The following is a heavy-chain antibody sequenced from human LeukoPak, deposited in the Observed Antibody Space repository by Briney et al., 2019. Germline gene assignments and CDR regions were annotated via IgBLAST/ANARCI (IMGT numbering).Heavy chain of an antibody. CDR2: ILHTGPT. J-gene: IGHJ4*02. CDR3: VRGGTYYLPY. V-gene: IGHV4-4*02. Sequence: PSEALSLTCAVSGVSITDNWWSWVRQPPGKGLEWIGEILHTGPTNFNPSLKSRVTISMDKSKNQLSLRLNSVTAADTAIYYCVRGGTYYLPYWGQGILVTVSS. CDR1: GVSITDNW. D-gene: IGHD1-26*01.